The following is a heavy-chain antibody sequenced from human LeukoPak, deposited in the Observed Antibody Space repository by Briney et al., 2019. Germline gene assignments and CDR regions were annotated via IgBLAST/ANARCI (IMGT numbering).Heavy chain of an antibody. CDR2: IYGSGKT. J-gene: IGHJ2*01. D-gene: IGHD4-23*01. CDR3: ARVTGRAATVEAPLWYFDL. Sequence: PSETLSLTCSVSGYSISRGYYWGWIRQPPGKGLEWIGSIYGSGKTYYNPSLKSRATISLDTSKNQFSLTLTSVAAADTAVYYCARVTGRAATVEAPLWYFDLWGRGILVTVSS. V-gene: IGHV4-38-2*02. CDR1: GYSISRGYY.